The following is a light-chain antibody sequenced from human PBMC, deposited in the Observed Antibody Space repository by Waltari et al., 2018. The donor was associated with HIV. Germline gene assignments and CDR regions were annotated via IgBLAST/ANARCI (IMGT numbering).Light chain of an antibody. CDR3: QQYYTVPLT. J-gene: IGKJ3*01. CDR2: WAS. V-gene: IGKV4-1*01. Sequence: DIVMTQSPDSLAVSLGERATINCKSSQSVFFSSNNKNFLAWYQQKPGQAPKLLISWASTRESGVPARLSGSGSGTDFTLTISSLQPEDVAAYFCQQYYTVPLTFGPGTKVEIK. CDR1: QSVFFSSNNKNF.